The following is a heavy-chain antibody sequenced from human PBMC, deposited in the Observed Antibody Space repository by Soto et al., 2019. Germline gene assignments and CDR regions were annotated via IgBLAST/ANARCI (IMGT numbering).Heavy chain of an antibody. Sequence: QVQLVQSGAEVKKPGASVKVSCKASGYTFTGYYIHWVRQAPGQGLEWMSWIKPNSGATNYAQKFQGWVTMTRDTSISAAYMELSRLRSDDTAVYYCAREAPYPYDSNGYYYEGYHYYYGMDVWGQCTTVTVSS. CDR1: GYTFTGYY. CDR3: AREAPYPYDSNGYYYEGYHYYYGMDV. V-gene: IGHV1-2*04. J-gene: IGHJ6*02. CDR2: IKPNSGAT. D-gene: IGHD3-22*01.